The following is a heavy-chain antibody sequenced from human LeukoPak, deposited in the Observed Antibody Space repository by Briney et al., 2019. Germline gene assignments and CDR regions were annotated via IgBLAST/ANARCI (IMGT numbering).Heavy chain of an antibody. CDR3: TTHSVTVTGTHF. J-gene: IGHJ4*01. V-gene: IGHV3-15*07. CDR2: IKSNTNGGTS. CDR1: GFTFTNAW. D-gene: IGHD6-19*01. Sequence: PGGSLRLPCVASGFTFTNAWMTWVRQSPGMGLEWVGRIKSNTNGGTSEYAAPVKGRFAISRDDSKNTLYLQMNSLKPEDTAMYYCTTHSVTVTGTHFWGQGVLVTVSS.